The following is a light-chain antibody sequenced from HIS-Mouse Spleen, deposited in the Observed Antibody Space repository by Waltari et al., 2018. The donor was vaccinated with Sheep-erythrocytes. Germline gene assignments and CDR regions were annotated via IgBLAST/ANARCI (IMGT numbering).Light chain of an antibody. CDR3: CSYAGSYNHG. Sequence: QSALTQPRSVSGSPGQSVTISCTGTSRYVGGSNYVSWYQQHPGKAPKLMIYDVSKRPSGVPDRFSGSKSGSTASLTISGLQAEDEADYYCCSYAGSYNHGFATGTKVTVL. V-gene: IGLV2-11*01. CDR2: DVS. J-gene: IGLJ1*01. CDR1: SRYVGGSNY.